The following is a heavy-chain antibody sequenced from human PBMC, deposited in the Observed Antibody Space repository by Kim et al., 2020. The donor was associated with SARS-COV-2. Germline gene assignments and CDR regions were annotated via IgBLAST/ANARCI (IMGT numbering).Heavy chain of an antibody. D-gene: IGHD2-21*02. V-gene: IGHV3-48*02. J-gene: IGHJ5*02. Sequence: GGSLRLSCAATGFTFSTHDMHWVRQAPGKGLECVSSITSSSGSIFYADSVKGRFTISRDNAKNSLYLQMDSLRDEDTAVYYCARGLTYCDGDCPWGQGTLVTVSS. CDR2: ITSSSGSI. CDR3: ARGLTYCDGDCP. CDR1: GFTFSTHD.